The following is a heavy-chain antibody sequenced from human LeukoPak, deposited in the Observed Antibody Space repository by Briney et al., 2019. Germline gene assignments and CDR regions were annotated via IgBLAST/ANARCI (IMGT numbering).Heavy chain of an antibody. CDR2: IKRKIDGERT. J-gene: IGHJ4*02. CDR1: GFRFSDAW. CDR3: TTGYSSGYVEDY. D-gene: IGHD3-22*01. V-gene: IGHV3-15*01. Sequence: GGSLRLSCAASGFRFSDAWMSWVRPAPGKGLEWVGRIKRKIDGERTDYVESVKGRFTISRDDSKNTLFLQMNSLKIEDTAVYYCTTGYSSGYVEDYWGQGTRVSVSS.